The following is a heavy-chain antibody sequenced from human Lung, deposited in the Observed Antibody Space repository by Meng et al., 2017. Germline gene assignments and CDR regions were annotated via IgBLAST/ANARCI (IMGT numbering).Heavy chain of an antibody. Sequence: GGSLKISCAASGFTFRNYWMNWIRQVPGKGLEWVANINPDGSGQFYVDSVKGRFTISRDNAKNSLSLQMDGLRGEDTAIYYCTSVSVRILGDDKWGQGTLVTVSS. V-gene: IGHV3-7*01. CDR1: GFTFRNYW. CDR2: INPDGSGQ. J-gene: IGHJ4*02. CDR3: TSVSVRILGDDK. D-gene: IGHD3-9*01.